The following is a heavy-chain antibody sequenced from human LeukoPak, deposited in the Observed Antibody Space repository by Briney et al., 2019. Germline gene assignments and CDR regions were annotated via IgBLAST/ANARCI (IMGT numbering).Heavy chain of an antibody. CDR1: GGSFSGYY. V-gene: IGHV4-34*01. Sequence: SETLSLTCAVYGGSFSGYYWSWIRQPPGKGLEWIGEINHRGSTKYNPSLKSRVTISVDTSKNQFSLKVSSVTAADMAVYYCVRRGSGEPDYWGQGTLVTVSS. D-gene: IGHD3-10*01. CDR3: VRRGSGEPDY. J-gene: IGHJ4*02. CDR2: INHRGST.